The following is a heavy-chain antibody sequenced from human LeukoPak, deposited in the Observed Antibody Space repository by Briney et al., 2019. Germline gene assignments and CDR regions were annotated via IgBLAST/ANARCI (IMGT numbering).Heavy chain of an antibody. J-gene: IGHJ4*02. CDR1: GFTFSSYA. D-gene: IGHD3-3*01. V-gene: IGHV3-30*14. Sequence: GGSLRLSCAASGFTFSSYAMHWVRQAPGKGLEWVAVISYDGSNKYYADSVKGRFTISRDNSKNTLYLQMNSLRAEDTAVYYCASGTYDFWSGPGDWGQGTLVTASS. CDR3: ASGTYDFWSGPGD. CDR2: ISYDGSNK.